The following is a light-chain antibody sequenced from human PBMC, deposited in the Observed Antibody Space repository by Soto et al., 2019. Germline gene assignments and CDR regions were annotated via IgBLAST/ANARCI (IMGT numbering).Light chain of an antibody. Sequence: DIQMTQSPSTLSASVGDRVTITCWASQSISSWLDWYQKKPGKAPKLLIYKASSLESGVPSRLRGSGYGTELPIPISSMQTEDAEVYYCQQYHHWPVTFGGGTKVDIK. CDR3: QQYHHWPVT. J-gene: IGKJ4*01. V-gene: IGKV1-5*03. CDR2: KAS. CDR1: QSISSW.